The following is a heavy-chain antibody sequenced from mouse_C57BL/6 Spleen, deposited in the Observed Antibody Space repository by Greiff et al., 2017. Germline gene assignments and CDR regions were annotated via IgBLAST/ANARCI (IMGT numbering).Heavy chain of an antibody. CDR2: IYPSDSET. CDR1: GYTFTSYW. D-gene: IGHD1-1*01. CDR3: ARNRYYGSSYDYFDY. Sequence: QVQLKQPGAELVRPGSSVKLSCKASGYTFTSYWMDWVKQRPGQGLEWIGNIYPSDSETHYNQKFKDKATLTVDKSSSTAYMQLSSLTSEDSAVXYCARNRYYGSSYDYFDYWGQGTTLTVSS. J-gene: IGHJ2*01. V-gene: IGHV1-61*01.